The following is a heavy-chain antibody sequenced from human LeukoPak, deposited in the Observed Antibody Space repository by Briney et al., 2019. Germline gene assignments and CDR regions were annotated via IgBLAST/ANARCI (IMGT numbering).Heavy chain of an antibody. J-gene: IGHJ4*02. CDR2: INPNSGGT. CDR1: GYTFTGYY. D-gene: IGHD6-13*01. CDR3: ARGWDIAAAGSVRVDY. V-gene: IGHV1-2*02. Sequence: ASVKVSCKASGYTFTGYYMHWVRQAPGQGLEWMGWINPNSGGTNYAQKFQGRVTMTRDTSISTAYMELSRLRSDDTAVYYCARGWDIAAAGSVRVDYWGQGTLVTVSS.